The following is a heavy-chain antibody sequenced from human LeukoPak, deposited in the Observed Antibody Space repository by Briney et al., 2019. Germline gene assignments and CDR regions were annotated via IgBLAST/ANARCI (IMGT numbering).Heavy chain of an antibody. D-gene: IGHD3-3*01. V-gene: IGHV3-64*01. CDR2: INGNGVTT. J-gene: IGHJ6*02. CDR1: GFSFSGDY. CDR3: ARDTNREQDI. Sequence: GGSLRLSCAASGFSFSGDYIHWVHQAPGKGLEYVSAINGNGVTTHYTNSVKGRFTISRDNSKNTVYLQMGSLSTEDTAVYYCARDTNREQDIWGQGTTATVSS.